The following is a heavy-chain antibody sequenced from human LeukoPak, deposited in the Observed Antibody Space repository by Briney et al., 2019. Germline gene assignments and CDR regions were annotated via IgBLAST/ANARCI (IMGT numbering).Heavy chain of an antibody. CDR1: GGSISSGGYY. Sequence: SQTLSLTCTVSGGSISSGGYYWSWIRQPPGKGLEWIGEINHSGSTNYNPSLKSRVTISVDTSKNQFSLKLSSVTAADTAVYYCARRPREDIVVVPAAYNWFDPWGQGTLVTVSS. V-gene: IGHV4-30-2*01. J-gene: IGHJ5*02. CDR2: INHSGST. CDR3: ARRPREDIVVVPAAYNWFDP. D-gene: IGHD2-2*01.